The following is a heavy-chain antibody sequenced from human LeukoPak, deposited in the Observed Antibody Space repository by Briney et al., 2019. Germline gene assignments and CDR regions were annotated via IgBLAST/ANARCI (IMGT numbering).Heavy chain of an antibody. CDR3: ARGGYCSGGSCYFFFDI. CDR2: INPNSGGT. J-gene: IGHJ3*02. V-gene: IGHV1-2*04. CDR1: GYTFTGYY. D-gene: IGHD2-15*01. Sequence: ASVKVSCKASGYTFTGYYMHWVQQAPGQGLEWMGWINPNSGGTNYAQKFQGWVTMTRDTSISTAYMELSRLRSDDTAVYYCARGGYCSGGSCYFFFDIWGQGTMVTVSS.